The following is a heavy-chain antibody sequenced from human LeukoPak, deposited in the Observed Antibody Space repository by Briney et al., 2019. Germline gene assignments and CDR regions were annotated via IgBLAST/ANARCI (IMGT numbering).Heavy chain of an antibody. CDR2: ISSRSSMI. J-gene: IGHJ4*02. V-gene: IGHV3-48*02. D-gene: IGHD1-26*01. CDR3: ARGEPLDY. Sequence: PGGSLRLSCAASGFTFSGYSMSWVRQAPGKGLEWVSYISSRSSMIYYADSVKGRFTISRDNAKNSLYLQMNSLRDEDTAVYSCARGEPLDYWGQGTLVTVSS. CDR1: GFTFSGYS.